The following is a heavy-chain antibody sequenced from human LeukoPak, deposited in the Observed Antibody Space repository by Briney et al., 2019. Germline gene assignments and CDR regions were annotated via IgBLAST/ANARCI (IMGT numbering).Heavy chain of an antibody. V-gene: IGHV4-4*07. CDR1: GGSLSNYY. Sequence: KTSETLSPICTVSGGSLSNYYRSWIRQPAGKGLEWIGRIYAGRNTDHNPSLKSRVTMTLHSSKNQFSLRLTSVTAADTAVYYCAREHKDDDGGGYYYDYWGQGTLVTVSS. CDR2: IYAGRNT. CDR3: AREHKDDDGGGYYYDY. D-gene: IGHD6-25*01. J-gene: IGHJ4*02.